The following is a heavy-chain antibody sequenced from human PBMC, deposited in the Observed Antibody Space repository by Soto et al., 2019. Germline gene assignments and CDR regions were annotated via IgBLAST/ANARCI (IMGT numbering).Heavy chain of an antibody. J-gene: IGHJ4*02. CDR1: GFTFSSYG. Sequence: GGSLRLSCAASGFTFSSYGVHWVRQAPGKGLEWVAVISYDGSSKHYADSVKGRFTISRDNSKNTLYLQMNSLRAEDTAVYYCANLDPTVVTLPGYWAQGTLVTVSS. D-gene: IGHD2-21*02. CDR2: ISYDGSSK. CDR3: ANLDPTVVTLPGY. V-gene: IGHV3-30-3*01.